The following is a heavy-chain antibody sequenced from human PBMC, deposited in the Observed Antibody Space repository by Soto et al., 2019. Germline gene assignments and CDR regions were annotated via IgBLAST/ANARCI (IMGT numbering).Heavy chain of an antibody. CDR2: ISSSGSTI. CDR1: GFTFSSYE. J-gene: IGHJ3*02. CDR3: ARALRSADAFDI. V-gene: IGHV3-48*03. Sequence: EVQLVESGGGLVQPGGSLRLSCAASGFTFSSYEMNWVRQAPGKGLEWVSYISSSGSTIYYADSVKGRFTISRDNAKNSLYLQMNSLRAEDTAVYYCARALRSADAFDIWGQGTMVTVSS.